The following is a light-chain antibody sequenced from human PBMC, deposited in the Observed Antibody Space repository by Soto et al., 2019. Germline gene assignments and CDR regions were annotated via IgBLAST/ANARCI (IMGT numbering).Light chain of an antibody. CDR2: GAY. V-gene: IGKV3-15*01. Sequence: VMTQSPAILSLSPGDAAALPCRASENVRTKVGWYQQKPGQAPRLIIYGAYTRATGIPDRFSGSGSGTQFTLAISRLQSEDSAVYFCQQHNRWPHLTCGQGTRLEIK. J-gene: IGKJ5*01. CDR1: ENVRTK. CDR3: QQHNRWPHLT.